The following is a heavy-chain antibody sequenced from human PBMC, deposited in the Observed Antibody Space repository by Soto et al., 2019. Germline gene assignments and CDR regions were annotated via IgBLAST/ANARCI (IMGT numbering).Heavy chain of an antibody. J-gene: IGHJ6*03. V-gene: IGHV4-39*01. D-gene: IGHD5-12*01. CDR1: GGSISSSSYY. Sequence: PSETLSLTCTVSGGSISSSSYYWGWIRQPPGKGLEWIGSIYYSGSTYYNPSLKSRVTISVDTSKNQFSLKLSSVTAADTAVYYCARIYSGYDSGWGELNYYYYYMDVWGKGTTVTVSS. CDR3: ARIYSGYDSGWGELNYYYYYMDV. CDR2: IYYSGST.